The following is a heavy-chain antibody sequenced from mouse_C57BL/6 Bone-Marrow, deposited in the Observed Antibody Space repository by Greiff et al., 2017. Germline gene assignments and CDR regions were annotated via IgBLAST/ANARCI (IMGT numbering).Heavy chain of an antibody. CDR2: INPGSGGT. D-gene: IGHD4-1*01. CDR3: ARSKNWDSWFAY. Sequence: VQLQQSGAELVRPGTSVKVSCKASGYAFTNYLIEWVKQRPGQGLEWIGVINPGSGGTNYNEKFKGKATLTADKSSSTAYMQLSSLTSEASAVYCCARSKNWDSWFAYWGQGTLVTVSA. J-gene: IGHJ3*01. CDR1: GYAFTNYL. V-gene: IGHV1-54*01.